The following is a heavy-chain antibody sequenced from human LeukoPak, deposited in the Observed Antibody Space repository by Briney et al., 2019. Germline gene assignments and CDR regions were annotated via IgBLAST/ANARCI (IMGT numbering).Heavy chain of an antibody. V-gene: IGHV1-2*02. Sequence: ASVKVSCKASGYTFTGYYMHWVRQAPGQGLEWMGSINPNSGGTNYAQKFQGRVTMTRDTSISTAYMELSRLRSDDTAVYYCARGPLARGIAVAGTYYYYYMDVWGKGTTVTVSS. CDR1: GYTFTGYY. CDR3: ARGPLARGIAVAGTYYYYYMDV. D-gene: IGHD6-19*01. CDR2: INPNSGGT. J-gene: IGHJ6*03.